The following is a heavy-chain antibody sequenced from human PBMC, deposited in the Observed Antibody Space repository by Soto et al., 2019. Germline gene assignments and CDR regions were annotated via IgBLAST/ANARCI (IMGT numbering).Heavy chain of an antibody. CDR1: GGTFSKYS. D-gene: IGHD2-21*01. V-gene: IGHV1-69*06. J-gene: IGHJ6*02. Sequence: QVRLVQSGAEVKKPGSSVKVSCKVSGGTFSKYSLSWVRQTPGQGLEWMGGITPFVDTSNYAQRFLGRVTITAEKSTNTAFLKGRGLKSEDTALYFWASTCYCKGSSCYSRHYYGMDVWGQGTTVTVSS. CDR3: ASTCYCKGSSCYSRHYYGMDV. CDR2: ITPFVDTS.